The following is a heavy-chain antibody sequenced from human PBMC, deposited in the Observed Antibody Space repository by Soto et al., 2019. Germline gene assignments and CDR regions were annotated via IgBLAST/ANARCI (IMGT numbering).Heavy chain of an antibody. Sequence: QAQLVESGGGLVKPGGSLRLSCAASGFTFSDYYLSWIRQAPGQGLEWVSYISSSGNTIHYADSVKGRFTISRDNAKNSRFLQMNSLRVEDTAVYYCARVTHYFDYGGQGTLGAVSS. J-gene: IGHJ4*02. CDR2: ISSSGNTI. V-gene: IGHV3-11*01. CDR1: GFTFSDYY. CDR3: ARVTHYFDY.